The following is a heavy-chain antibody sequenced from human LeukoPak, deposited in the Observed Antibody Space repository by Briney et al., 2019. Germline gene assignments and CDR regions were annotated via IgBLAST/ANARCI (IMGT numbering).Heavy chain of an antibody. V-gene: IGHV1-18*01. CDR2: NSVHNGNT. J-gene: IGHJ2*01. Sequence: ASVKVSCKASDYTFTSYGIWWVRQAPGQGLDWMGWNSVHNGNTNYAQKLQDRFTMTTDTSTSAAYMERRSLRSDDTAVYSCARDGYFDLWGRGTLVTVSS. CDR3: ARDGYFDL. CDR1: DYTFTSYG.